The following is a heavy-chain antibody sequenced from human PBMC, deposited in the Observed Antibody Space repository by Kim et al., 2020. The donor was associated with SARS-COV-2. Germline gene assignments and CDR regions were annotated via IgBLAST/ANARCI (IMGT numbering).Heavy chain of an antibody. J-gene: IGHJ4*01. CDR3: AKVTPVRTVSGDIDY. CDR1: GFTFDDYT. V-gene: IGHV3-43*01. CDR2: ISRDGGST. Sequence: GGSLRLSCAASGFTFDDYTMHWVRQAPGKGLEWVSLISRDGGSTYYADSVKGRFTISRDNSKNSLYLQMNSLRTEDTAVYYCAKVTPVRTVSGDIDYCG. D-gene: IGHD6-19*01.